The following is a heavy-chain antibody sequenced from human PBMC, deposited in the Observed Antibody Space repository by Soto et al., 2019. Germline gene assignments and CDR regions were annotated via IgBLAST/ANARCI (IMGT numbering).Heavy chain of an antibody. D-gene: IGHD1-26*01. CDR2: INHSGST. CDR3: ARAKVGATFFFDY. V-gene: IGHV4-34*01. J-gene: IGHJ4*02. CDR1: GGSFSGYY. Sequence: KPSETLSLTCAVYGGSFSGYYWSWIRQPPGKGLEWIGEINHSGSTNYNPSLKSRVTISVDTSKNQFSLKLSSVTAADTAVYYCARAKVGATFFFDYWGQGTLVTVSS.